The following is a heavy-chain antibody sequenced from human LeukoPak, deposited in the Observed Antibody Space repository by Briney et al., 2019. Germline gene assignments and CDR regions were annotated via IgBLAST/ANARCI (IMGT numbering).Heavy chain of an antibody. J-gene: IGHJ4*02. Sequence: GGSLRLSCAASGFTFDDYAMHWVRQAPGKGLEWVSGISWNSGSIGYADSVKGRFTISRDNAKNSLYLQMNSLRAEDTAVYYCARDPYYSYGYPLWGQGTLVTVSS. D-gene: IGHD5-18*01. CDR3: ARDPYYSYGYPL. CDR1: GFTFDDYA. CDR2: ISWNSGSI. V-gene: IGHV3-9*01.